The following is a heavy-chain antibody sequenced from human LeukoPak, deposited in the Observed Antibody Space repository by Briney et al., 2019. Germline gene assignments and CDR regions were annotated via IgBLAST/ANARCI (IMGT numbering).Heavy chain of an antibody. CDR3: ASPALSGSYYLGAFDI. J-gene: IGHJ3*02. CDR2: IKQDGSEK. D-gene: IGHD1-26*01. Sequence: PGGSLRLSCAASGFTFSNYWMSWVRQAPGKGLEWVANIKQDGSEKYYVDSVKGRFTISRDNAKNSLYLQMNSLRAEDTAVYYCASPALSGSYYLGAFDIWGQGTMVTVSS. V-gene: IGHV3-7*01. CDR1: GFTFSNYW.